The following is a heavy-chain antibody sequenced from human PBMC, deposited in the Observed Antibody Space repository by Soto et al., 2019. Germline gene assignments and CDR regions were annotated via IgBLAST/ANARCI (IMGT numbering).Heavy chain of an antibody. D-gene: IGHD5-18*01. CDR1: GDSITSIYH. J-gene: IGHJ4*02. Sequence: SETLSLTCAVSGDSITSIYHWAWIRQPPGRGLEWIGYIYYSGSTYYNPSLKSRVTISVDTSKNQFSLKLSSVTAADTAVYYCARDSGGYSYGYYFDYWGQGTLVTVSS. CDR3: ARDSGGYSYGYYFDY. V-gene: IGHV4-31*11. CDR2: IYYSGST.